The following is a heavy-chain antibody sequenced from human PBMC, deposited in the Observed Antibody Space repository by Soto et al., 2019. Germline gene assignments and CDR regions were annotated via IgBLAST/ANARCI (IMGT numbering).Heavy chain of an antibody. CDR2: KSYDGSNK. V-gene: IGHV3-30*18. J-gene: IGHJ6*02. CDR3: AKPPRAIAAADHYYYGMDV. D-gene: IGHD6-13*01. CDR1: GFTFSSYG. Sequence: GGSLRLSCAASGFTFSSYGMHWVRQAPGKGLEWVAVKSYDGSNKYYADSVKGRFTISRDNSKNTLYLQMNSLRAEDTAVYYCAKPPRAIAAADHYYYGMDVWGQGTTVTVSS.